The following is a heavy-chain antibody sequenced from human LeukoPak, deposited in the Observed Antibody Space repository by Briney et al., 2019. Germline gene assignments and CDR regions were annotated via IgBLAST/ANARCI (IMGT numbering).Heavy chain of an antibody. J-gene: IGHJ4*02. V-gene: IGHV3-74*01. D-gene: IGHD1-26*01. CDR1: GFTFSSYG. CDR3: ESALGGEGGH. Sequence: GGSLRLSCAASGFTFSSYGMHWVRQAPGKGLVWVSRISSNGSSTYYADSVKGRFTISRDIAKNTLFLQMNSLRAADPAVYYCESALGGEGGHWGQGTLVTVS. CDR2: ISSNGSST.